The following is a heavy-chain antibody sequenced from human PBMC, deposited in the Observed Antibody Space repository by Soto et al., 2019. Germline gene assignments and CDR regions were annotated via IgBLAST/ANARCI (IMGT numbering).Heavy chain of an antibody. CDR1: GGSISSYY. Sequence: PSETLSLTCTVSGGSISSYYWSWTRQPPGKGLEWIGYIYYSGSTNYNPSLKSRVTISVDTSKNQFSLKLSSVTAADTAVYYCARHSYRYYYDSSGPTDYWGQGTLVPVSS. J-gene: IGHJ4*02. CDR2: IYYSGST. D-gene: IGHD3-22*01. CDR3: ARHSYRYYYDSSGPTDY. V-gene: IGHV4-59*08.